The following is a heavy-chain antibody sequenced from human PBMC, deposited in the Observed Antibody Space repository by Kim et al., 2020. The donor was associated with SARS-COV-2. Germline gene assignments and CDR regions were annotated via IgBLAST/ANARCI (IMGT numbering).Heavy chain of an antibody. V-gene: IGHV1-18*01. CDR3: AREPSGSFDY. D-gene: IGHD3-10*01. J-gene: IGHJ4*02. Sequence: NTNYAQKLQGRVTMTTDTTTSTAYMELRSLRSDDTAVYYCAREPSGSFDYWGQGTLVTVSS. CDR2: NT.